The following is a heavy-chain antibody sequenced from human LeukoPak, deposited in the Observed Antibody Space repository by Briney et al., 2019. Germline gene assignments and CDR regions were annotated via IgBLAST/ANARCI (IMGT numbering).Heavy chain of an antibody. CDR2: ISSSSSYI. J-gene: IGHJ3*02. CDR1: GFTFSSYW. V-gene: IGHV3-21*01. CDR3: AVFIDAREKDAFDI. D-gene: IGHD3-16*02. Sequence: TGGSLRLSCAASGFTFSSYWMHWVRQAPGKGLEWVSSISSSSSYIYYADSVKGRFTISRDNAKNSLYLQMNSLRAEDTAVYYCAVFIDAREKDAFDIWGQGTMVTVSS.